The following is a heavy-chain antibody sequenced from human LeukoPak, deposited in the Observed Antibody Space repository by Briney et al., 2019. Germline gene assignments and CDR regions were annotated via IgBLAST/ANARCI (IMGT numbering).Heavy chain of an antibody. Sequence: SETLSLTCTVSGRSISSYYWSWIRQPPGKGLEWIGYIYYSGSTKYNPSLKSRVTISVDTSKNQFSLNLSSVTAADTAVYYCARDTREDTAMAYFDYWGQGTLVTVSS. J-gene: IGHJ4*02. D-gene: IGHD5-18*01. V-gene: IGHV4-59*01. CDR3: ARDTREDTAMAYFDY. CDR2: IYYSGST. CDR1: GRSISSYY.